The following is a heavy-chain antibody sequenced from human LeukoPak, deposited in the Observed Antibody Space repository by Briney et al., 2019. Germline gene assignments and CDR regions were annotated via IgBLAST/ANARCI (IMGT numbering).Heavy chain of an antibody. Sequence: ASVKVSCKASGYTFTSYGISWVRQAPGQGLEWMGWISAYNGNTNYAQKLQGRVTMTTDTSTSTAYMELRSLRSDDTAVYYCAKVRDYGDYADFDLWGRGTLVTVSS. CDR3: AKVRDYGDYADFDL. D-gene: IGHD4-17*01. J-gene: IGHJ2*01. V-gene: IGHV1-18*01. CDR1: GYTFTSYG. CDR2: ISAYNGNT.